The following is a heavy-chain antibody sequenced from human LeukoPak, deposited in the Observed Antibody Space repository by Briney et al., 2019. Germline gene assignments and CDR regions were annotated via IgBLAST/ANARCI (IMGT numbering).Heavy chain of an antibody. CDR2: ISSSGSTI. J-gene: IGHJ4*02. CDR1: GFTFSSYS. CDR3: ASRDYYGSGSSEY. D-gene: IGHD3-10*01. Sequence: GGSLRLSCAASGFTFSSYSMNWVRQAPGKGLEWVSYISSSGSTIYYADSVKGRFTISRDNAKNSLYLQMNSLRAEDTAVYYCASRDYYGSGSSEYWGQGTLVTVSS. V-gene: IGHV3-48*04.